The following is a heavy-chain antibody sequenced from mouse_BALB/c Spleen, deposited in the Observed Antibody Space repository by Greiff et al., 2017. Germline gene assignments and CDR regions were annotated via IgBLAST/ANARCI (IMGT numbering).Heavy chain of an antibody. CDR2: IYPGNSDT. CDR1: GYSFTSYW. V-gene: IGHV1-5*01. CDR3: TSMITTVFDY. D-gene: IGHD2-4*01. J-gene: IGHJ2*01. Sequence: VQLQQSGTVLARPGASVKMSCKASGYSFTSYWMHWVKQRPGQGLEWIGAIYPGNSDTSYNQKFKGKAKLTAVTSASTAYMELSSLTTEDSAVYYCTSMITTVFDYRGQGTTLTVSS.